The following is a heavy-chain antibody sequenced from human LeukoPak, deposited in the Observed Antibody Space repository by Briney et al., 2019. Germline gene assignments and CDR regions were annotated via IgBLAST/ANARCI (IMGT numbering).Heavy chain of an antibody. CDR2: IYWDDDK. V-gene: IGHV2-5*08. D-gene: IGHD5-18*01. CDR3: AHEKRYSFDLFAN. J-gene: IGHJ4*02. CDR1: GFSLSNTGMA. Sequence: SGSVLVKPTETLTLTCTVSGFSLSNTGMAVSWIRQPPGKALEWLALIYWDDDKLYNTYLKSRLTITKDTSKNQVVLTMTNMDPVDTATYYCAHEKRYSFDLFANWGQGTLVTVSS.